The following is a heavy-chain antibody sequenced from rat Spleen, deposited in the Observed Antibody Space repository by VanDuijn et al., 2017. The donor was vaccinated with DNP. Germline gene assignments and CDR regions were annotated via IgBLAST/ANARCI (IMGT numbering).Heavy chain of an antibody. CDR2: ISASGGST. J-gene: IGHJ1*01. V-gene: IGHV5-25*01. CDR3: ARGSGTYYWYFDF. CDR1: GFTFSNYD. Sequence: EVQLVESGGGLVQPGRSLKLSCAASGFTFSNYDMAWVRQAPTKGLEWVASISASGGSTSYRDSVKGRFTISRDNAKSTLYLQMNSLRSEDTATYYCARGSGTYYWYFDFWGPGTMVTVSS. D-gene: IGHD5-1*01.